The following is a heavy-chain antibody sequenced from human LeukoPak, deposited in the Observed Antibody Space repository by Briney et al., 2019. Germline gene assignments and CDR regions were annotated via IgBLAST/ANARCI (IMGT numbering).Heavy chain of an antibody. D-gene: IGHD2-2*01. Sequence: GGSLRLSCTAFGFTFGDYAMSWVSKGAGKGLERERLIRSIAYGGTTEYAASVKGRFTISRDDSKSIAYLQMNSLKTEDTAVYYCTRNPHCSSTSCYPDYWGQGTLVTVSS. CDR3: TRNPHCSSTSCYPDY. CDR2: IRSIAYGGTT. V-gene: IGHV3-49*04. CDR1: GFTFGDYA. J-gene: IGHJ4*02.